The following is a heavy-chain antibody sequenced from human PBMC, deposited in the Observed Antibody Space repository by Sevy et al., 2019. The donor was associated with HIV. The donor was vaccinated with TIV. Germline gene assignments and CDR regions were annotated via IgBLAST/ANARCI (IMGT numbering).Heavy chain of an antibody. CDR2: ISDTSGYI. Sequence: GGSLRLSCAASGFTFSNYVMHWVRQAPGKGLEWVSSISDTSGYIFYADSVKGRFTISRDNARNSLYLQMNSLRAEDTAVYYCARDAGSGWQKYFQQWGQGTLVTVSS. D-gene: IGHD6-19*01. CDR3: ARDAGSGWQKYFQQ. V-gene: IGHV3-21*06. CDR1: GFTFSNYV. J-gene: IGHJ1*01.